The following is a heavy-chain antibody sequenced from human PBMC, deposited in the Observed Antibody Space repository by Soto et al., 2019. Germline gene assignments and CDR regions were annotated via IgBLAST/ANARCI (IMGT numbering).Heavy chain of an antibody. CDR1: GDSIRSSSY. Sequence: SETLSLTCTVSGDSIRSSSYWGWIRQPPGKGLEWIGYIYYSGITNYNPSLKSRVTISVDRSKNQFSLKLSSVTAADTAVYYCAKVPGPWGQGTLVTVSS. CDR2: IYYSGIT. J-gene: IGHJ5*02. V-gene: IGHV4-61*05. CDR3: AKVPGP.